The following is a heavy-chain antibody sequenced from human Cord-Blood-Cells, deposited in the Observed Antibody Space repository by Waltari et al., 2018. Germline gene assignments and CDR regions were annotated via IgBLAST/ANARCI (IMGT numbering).Heavy chain of an antibody. CDR1: GFTFSSYA. CDR3: ANAVGATTDYYYYGMDV. Sequence: EVQLLESGGGLVQPGGSLRLSCAASGFTFSSYAMSWVRQAPGKGREWVSAISGSGGSTYYADSVKGRFTISRDNSKNTLYLQMNSLRAEDTAVYYCANAVGATTDYYYYGMDVWGQGTTVTVSS. CDR2: ISGSGGST. D-gene: IGHD1-26*01. V-gene: IGHV3-23*01. J-gene: IGHJ6*02.